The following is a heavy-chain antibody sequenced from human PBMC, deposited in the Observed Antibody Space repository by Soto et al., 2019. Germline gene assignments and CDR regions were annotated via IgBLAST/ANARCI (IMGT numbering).Heavy chain of an antibody. CDR2: ISYDGSKN. CDR1: GFTFNTYG. D-gene: IGHD6-19*01. V-gene: IGHV3-30*18. J-gene: IGHJ4*02. Sequence: PGGSLRLSCAASGFTFNTYGMHWVRQAPGKGLEWVAVISYDGSKNNYADSVKGRFTISRDNSKNTLYLQMNSLRAEDTAVYYCANSGEYSSGWYRGYLDYWGQGTLVTVSS. CDR3: ANSGEYSSGWYRGYLDY.